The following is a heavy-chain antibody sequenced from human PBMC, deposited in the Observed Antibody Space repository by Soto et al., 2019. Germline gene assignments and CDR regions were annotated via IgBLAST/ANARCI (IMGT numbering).Heavy chain of an antibody. CDR3: VKDQDDFWSGHGMDL. Sequence: LKISCKGSGYSFNSYWISSVRQAPGKGLEWVSGISWKSGSIGYADSVKGRFTISRDNAKNSLYLQMNSLRAEDTAVYYFVKDQDDFWSGHGMDLWGQGTPVTVSS. J-gene: IGHJ6*02. CDR2: ISWKSGSI. V-gene: IGHV3-9*01. CDR1: GYSFNSYW. D-gene: IGHD3-3*01.